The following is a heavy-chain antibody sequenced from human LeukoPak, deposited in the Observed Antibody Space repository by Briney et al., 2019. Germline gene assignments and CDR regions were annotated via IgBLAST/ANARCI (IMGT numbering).Heavy chain of an antibody. CDR2: IIPIFGTA. Sequence: ASVKVSCKASGGTFSSYAISWVRQAPGQGLEWMGGIIPIFGTANYAQKFQGRVTITADESTSTAYMELSGLRSEDTAVYYCAVGGRLRHFDYWGQGTLVTVSS. CDR1: GGTFSSYA. D-gene: IGHD1-26*01. J-gene: IGHJ4*02. CDR3: AVGGRLRHFDY. V-gene: IGHV1-69*13.